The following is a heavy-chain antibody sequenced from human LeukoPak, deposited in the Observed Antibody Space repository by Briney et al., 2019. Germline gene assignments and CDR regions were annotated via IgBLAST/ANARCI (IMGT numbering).Heavy chain of an antibody. CDR2: IYHSGST. Sequence: PSQTLSLTCAVSGGSISSGGYSWSWIRQPPGKGLEWIGYIYHSGSTYYNPSLKSRVTISVDRSKYQFPLQLSSVTAADTAVYYCARAGGSSWYGAYYYYGMDVWGQGTTVTVSS. CDR1: GGSISSGGYS. V-gene: IGHV4-30-2*01. D-gene: IGHD6-13*01. J-gene: IGHJ6*02. CDR3: ARAGGSSWYGAYYYYGMDV.